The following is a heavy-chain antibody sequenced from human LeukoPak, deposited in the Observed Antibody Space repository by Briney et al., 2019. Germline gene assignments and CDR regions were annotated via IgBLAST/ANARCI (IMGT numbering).Heavy chain of an antibody. CDR2: IYYSGST. D-gene: IGHD3-3*01. CDR3: ARADYDFWSGYNYPNWFDP. J-gene: IGHJ5*02. CDR1: GGSINTYF. Sequence: PSETLSLTCTVSGGSINTYFWSWIRQPPGKGLEWIGYIYYSGSTNYNPSLKSRVTISVDTSKNQFSLKLSSVTAADTAVYYCARADYDFWSGYNYPNWFDPWGQGTLVTISS. V-gene: IGHV4-59*01.